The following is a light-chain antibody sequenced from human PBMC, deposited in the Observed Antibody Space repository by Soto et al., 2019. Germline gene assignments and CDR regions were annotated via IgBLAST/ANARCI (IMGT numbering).Light chain of an antibody. V-gene: IGLV2-14*03. Sequence: QSVLTQPASVSGSPGQSITISCTGTSSDVGAYNYVSWYQQYPGKVPKLMIFDVTKRPSGVSNRFSGSKSGNTASLTISGLQAEDEADYYCTSFTTSSHVVFGGGTKLTVL. J-gene: IGLJ2*01. CDR2: DVT. CDR1: SSDVGAYNY. CDR3: TSFTTSSHVV.